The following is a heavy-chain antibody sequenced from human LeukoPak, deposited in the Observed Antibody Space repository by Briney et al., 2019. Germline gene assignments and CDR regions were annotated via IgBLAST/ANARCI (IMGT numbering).Heavy chain of an antibody. CDR3: ARVPTKARRNWFDP. CDR1: GFTVSSKY. J-gene: IGHJ5*02. V-gene: IGHV3-23*01. Sequence: AGGSLRLSCGASGFTVSSKYMSWVRQAPGKGLQWVSGFSGSGGRTYYADSVKGWFTISRDNSKNTLYLQMNSLRAEDTAVYYCARVPTKARRNWFDPWGQGTLVTVSS. D-gene: IGHD1-1*01. CDR2: FSGSGGRT.